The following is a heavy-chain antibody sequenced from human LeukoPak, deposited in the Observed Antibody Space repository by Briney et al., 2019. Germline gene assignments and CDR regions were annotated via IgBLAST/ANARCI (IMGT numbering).Heavy chain of an antibody. J-gene: IGHJ4*02. CDR2: ISGSGVTT. V-gene: IGHV3-23*01. CDR3: AKRRSYSFDS. Sequence: SGGSLRLSCAASGFTFTNYAMSWVRQAPGKGLEWVSVISGSGVTTYYADSVKGRFTISRDNSKTTLYLQMNSLRAEDTAVYYCAKRRSYSFDSWGQGTLVTVSS. CDR1: GFTFTNYA.